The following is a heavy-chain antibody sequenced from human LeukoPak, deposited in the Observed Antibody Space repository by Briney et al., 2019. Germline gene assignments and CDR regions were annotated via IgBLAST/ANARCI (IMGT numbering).Heavy chain of an antibody. CDR3: ARRSLAVAGVFFDY. Sequence: PSETLSLTCAVYGGSFSGYYWSWIRQPPGKGLEWIGEINHSGSTNYNPSLKSRVTISVDTSKNQFSLKLSSVTAADTAVYYCARRSLAVAGVFFDYWGQGTLVTVSS. D-gene: IGHD6-19*01. V-gene: IGHV4-34*01. CDR1: GGSFSGYY. CDR2: INHSGST. J-gene: IGHJ4*02.